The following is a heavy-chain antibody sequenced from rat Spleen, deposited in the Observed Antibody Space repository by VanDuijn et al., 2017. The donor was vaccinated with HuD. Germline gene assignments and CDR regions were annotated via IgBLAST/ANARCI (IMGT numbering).Heavy chain of an antibody. Sequence: EVQLVESGGGLVQPGRSLKLSCAASGFTFSDYGVAWVRQAPTTGLEWVATISYGDSSGHSGTYYRDSVRGRFTISRDYAKSTLSLQMDSLRSEDTATYYCATEEVYYGLLGRVFDYWGQGVMVTVSS. CDR1: GFTFSDYG. V-gene: IGHV5-29*01. CDR2: ISYGDSSGHSGT. D-gene: IGHD1-6*01. CDR3: ATEEVYYGLLGRVFDY. J-gene: IGHJ2*01.